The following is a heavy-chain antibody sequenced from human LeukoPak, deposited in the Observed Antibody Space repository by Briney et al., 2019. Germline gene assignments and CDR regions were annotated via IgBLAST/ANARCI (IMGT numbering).Heavy chain of an antibody. CDR1: GGSIISSNSH. V-gene: IGHV4-39*01. J-gene: IGHJ5*02. D-gene: IGHD3-9*01. CDR2: ISYGGNT. CDR3: ARLPTGYPNWFDP. Sequence: PSETLSLTCTVSGGSIISSNSHWGWIRQPPGKGLEWIGSISYGGNTFYNPSLKSRVTISLDTSRSQFSLKLDSVTATDTAVYYCARLPTGYPNWFDPWGQGTLVTVSS.